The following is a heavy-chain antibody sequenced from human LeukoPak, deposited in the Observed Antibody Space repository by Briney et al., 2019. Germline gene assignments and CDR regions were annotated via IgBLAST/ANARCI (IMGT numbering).Heavy chain of an antibody. Sequence: SETLSLNCTVSGCSISSSNDCWVWMRQPPGMGLEWIVSFYYGGSTYYDPSLKSRVTISADTSKNQVSLKLRSVTAADTALYYCTRRRAGRLYYWFDPWGQGTLVTVSS. CDR3: TRRRAGRLYYWFDP. CDR1: GCSISSSNDC. J-gene: IGHJ5*02. V-gene: IGHV4-39*01. CDR2: FYYGGST. D-gene: IGHD1-1*01.